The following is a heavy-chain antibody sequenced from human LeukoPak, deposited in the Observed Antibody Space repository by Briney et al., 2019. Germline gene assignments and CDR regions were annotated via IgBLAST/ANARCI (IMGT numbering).Heavy chain of an antibody. CDR2: IYYSGST. Sequence: SETLSLTCTVSGGSISSYYWSWIRQPPGKGLEWIGYIYYSGSTNYNPSLKSRVTIPVDTSKNQFSLKLSSVTAADTAVYYCARERVSGSYHYFDYWGQGTLVTVSS. J-gene: IGHJ4*02. D-gene: IGHD1-26*01. CDR1: GGSISSYY. V-gene: IGHV4-59*01. CDR3: ARERVSGSYHYFDY.